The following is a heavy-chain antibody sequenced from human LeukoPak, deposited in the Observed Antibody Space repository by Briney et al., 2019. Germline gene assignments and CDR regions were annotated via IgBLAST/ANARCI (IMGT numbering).Heavy chain of an antibody. Sequence: PSETLSLTCTVSGGSISNYYWSWIRQPPGKGLEWIGYIYYSGSTNHNPSLKSRVTMSVDTSKNQFSLKLSSVTAADTAVYYCARVNPDYYYYMDVWGKGTTVTVSS. CDR1: GGSISNYY. CDR3: ARVNPDYYYYMDV. V-gene: IGHV4-59*12. J-gene: IGHJ6*03. CDR2: IYYSGST.